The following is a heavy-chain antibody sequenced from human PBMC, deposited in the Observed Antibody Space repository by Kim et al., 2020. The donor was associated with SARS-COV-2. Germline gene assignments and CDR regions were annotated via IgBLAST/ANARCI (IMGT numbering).Heavy chain of an antibody. CDR3: ARLWFGELSY. V-gene: IGHV4-39*07. D-gene: IGHD3-10*01. CDR2: SP. J-gene: IGHJ4*02. Sequence: SPYHNPSLKSRVTISVDTSKNQFSLKLSSVTAADTAVYYCARLWFGELSYWGQGTLVTVSS.